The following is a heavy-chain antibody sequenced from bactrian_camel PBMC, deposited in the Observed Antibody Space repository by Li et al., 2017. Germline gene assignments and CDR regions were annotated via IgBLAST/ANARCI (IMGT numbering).Heavy chain of an antibody. Sequence: VQLVESGGGSVQAGGSLRLSCAASGYTRNVNFMAWFRQAPGKEREAVAAIRTAGGSGVQYYADSVKGRFTISQDNAKNTVYLHMNSLNSEDTAMYYCATASSSDCTWKLVPSAYDNWGQGTQVTVS. CDR1: GYTRNVNF. CDR3: ATASSSDCTWKLVPSAYDN. J-gene: IGHJ4*01. V-gene: IGHV3S54*01. D-gene: IGHD2*01. CDR2: IRTAGGSGVQ.